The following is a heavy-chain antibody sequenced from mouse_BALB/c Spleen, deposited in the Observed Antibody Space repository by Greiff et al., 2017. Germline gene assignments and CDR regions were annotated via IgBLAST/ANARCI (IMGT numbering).Heavy chain of an antibody. D-gene: IGHD2-4*01. CDR3: ARNLGLRRDGYFDY. Sequence: QVQLQQSGPGLVQPSQSLSITCTVSGFSLTSYGVHWVRQSPGKGLEWLGVIWSGGSTDYNAALISRLSISKDNSKSQVFFKMNSLQANDTAIYYCARNLGLRRDGYFDYWGQGTTLTVSS. CDR2: IWSGGST. CDR1: GFSLTSYG. V-gene: IGHV2-2*02. J-gene: IGHJ2*01.